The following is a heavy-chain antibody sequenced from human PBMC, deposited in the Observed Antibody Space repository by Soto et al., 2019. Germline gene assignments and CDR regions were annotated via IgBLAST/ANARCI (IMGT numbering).Heavy chain of an antibody. CDR3: ARISYDYVWGSYRYTGYFDY. CDR2: IYYSGST. V-gene: IGHV4-31*03. D-gene: IGHD3-16*02. CDR1: GGSISSGGYY. Sequence: TLSLTCTVSGGSISSGGYYWSWIRQHPGKGLEWIGYIYYSGSTYYNPSLKSRVTISVDTSKNQFSLKLSSVTAADTAVYYCARISYDYVWGSYRYTGYFDYWGQGTLVTVSS. J-gene: IGHJ4*02.